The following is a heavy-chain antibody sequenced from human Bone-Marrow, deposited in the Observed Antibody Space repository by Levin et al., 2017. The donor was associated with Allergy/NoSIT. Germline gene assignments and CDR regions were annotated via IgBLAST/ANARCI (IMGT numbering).Heavy chain of an antibody. J-gene: IGHJ6*02. CDR3: AKTRREEARIWRRRYCSGPDCLSSTGDVRRHSLVMDA. CDR2: ISYSGP. V-gene: IGHV4-59*02. CDR1: GISVSDYY. Sequence: KTSETLSLTCSVSGISVSDYYWTWVRQAPGKGLEWIGSISYSGPQYSPGLRGRVTLSTDTSKNAFLLAMTYVTAADTGIYYCAKTRREEARIWRRRYCSGPDCLSSTGDVRRHSLVMDAWGPGTPVIVSS. D-gene: IGHD2-15*01.